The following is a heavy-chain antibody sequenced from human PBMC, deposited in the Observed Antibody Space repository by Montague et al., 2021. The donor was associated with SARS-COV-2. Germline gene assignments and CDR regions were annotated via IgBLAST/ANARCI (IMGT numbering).Heavy chain of an antibody. CDR1: GFTFSSYG. Sequence: SLRLSFSASGFTFSSYGMHWVRQAPGKGLEWVAVIWYDGSNKYYADSVKGRFTISRDNSKNTLYLQMNSLRAEDTAVYYCARDLAVAAAGTRYYFDYSGQGTLVTVSS. J-gene: IGHJ4*02. CDR2: IWYDGSNK. CDR3: ARDLAVAAAGTRYYFDY. D-gene: IGHD6-13*01. V-gene: IGHV3-33*01.